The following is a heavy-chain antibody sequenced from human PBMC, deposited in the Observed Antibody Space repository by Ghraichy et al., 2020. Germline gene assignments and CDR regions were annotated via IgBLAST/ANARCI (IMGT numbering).Heavy chain of an antibody. Sequence: GGSLRLSCAASGFTFSSYSMNWVRQAPGKGLEWVSSISSSSSYIYYADSVKGRFTISRDNAKNSLYLQMNSLRAEDTAVYYCARVLRYYDFWSGYSGMDVWGQGTTVTVSS. CDR2: ISSSSSYI. D-gene: IGHD3-3*01. CDR3: ARVLRYYDFWSGYSGMDV. CDR1: GFTFSSYS. J-gene: IGHJ6*02. V-gene: IGHV3-21*01.